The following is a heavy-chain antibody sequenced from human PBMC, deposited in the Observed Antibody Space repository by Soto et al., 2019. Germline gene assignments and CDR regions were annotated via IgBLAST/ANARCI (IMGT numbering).Heavy chain of an antibody. CDR3: ARVPIAAAGTHAFDI. J-gene: IGHJ3*02. D-gene: IGHD6-13*01. V-gene: IGHV5-51*01. Sequence: GESLKISCKGSGYSFTSYWIGWMRQMPGKGLERMGIIYPGDSDTRYSPSFQGQVTISADKSISTAYLQWSSLKASDTAMYYCARVPIAAAGTHAFDIWGQGTMVTVSS. CDR2: IYPGDSDT. CDR1: GYSFTSYW.